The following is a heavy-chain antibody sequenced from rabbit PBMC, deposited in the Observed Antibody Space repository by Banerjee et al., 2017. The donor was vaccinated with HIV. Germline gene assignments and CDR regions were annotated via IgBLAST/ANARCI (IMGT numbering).Heavy chain of an antibody. CDR2: INTNSGNA. V-gene: IGHV1S45*01. D-gene: IGHD1-1*01. J-gene: IGHJ2*01. Sequence: QEQLGESGGGLVKPEGSLTLTCTASGFSFSNKYEMCWLRQAPGKGLEWIACINTNSGNAVYASCAKGPFTISKTSSTTVTVQMTSLTAAATATYFCACGGLGSTGYTYAFDPWGPGTLVTVS. CDR1: GFSFSNKYE. CDR3: ACGGLGSTGYTYAFDP.